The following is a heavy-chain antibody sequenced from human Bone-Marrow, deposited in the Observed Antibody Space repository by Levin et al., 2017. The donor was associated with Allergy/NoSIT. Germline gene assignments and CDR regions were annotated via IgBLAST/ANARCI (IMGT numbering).Heavy chain of an antibody. Sequence: SCAASGFTFSSYSMNWVRQAPGKGLEWVSYISSSSSTIYYADSVKGRFTISRDNAKNSLYLQMNSLRDEDTAVYYCARDRKNYYDNCMDVWGQGTTVTVSS. J-gene: IGHJ6*02. V-gene: IGHV3-48*02. CDR2: ISSSSSTI. CDR3: ARDRKNYYDNCMDV. D-gene: IGHD3-22*01. CDR1: GFTFSSYS.